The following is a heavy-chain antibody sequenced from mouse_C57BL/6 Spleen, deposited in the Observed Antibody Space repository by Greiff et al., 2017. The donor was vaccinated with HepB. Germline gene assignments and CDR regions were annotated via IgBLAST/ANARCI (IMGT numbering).Heavy chain of an antibody. CDR1: GYTFTSYW. V-gene: IGHV1-5*01. J-gene: IGHJ2*01. CDR3: TRNRDYGSSHFDY. D-gene: IGHD1-1*01. CDR2: IYPGNSDT. Sequence: EVQLQESGTVLARPGASVKMSCKTSGYTFTSYWMHWVKQRPGQGLEWIGAIYPGNSDTSYNQKFKGKSKLTAVTSASTAYMELSSLTNEDSAVYYCTRNRDYGSSHFDYWGQGTTLTVSS.